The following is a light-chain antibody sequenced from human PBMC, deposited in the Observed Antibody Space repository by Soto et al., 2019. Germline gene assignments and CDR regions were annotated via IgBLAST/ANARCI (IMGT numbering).Light chain of an antibody. Sequence: DIPMTQSPASLSASIGDRVTITCRASQSIANCLSWYQQKPGKAPKLLIYAASTLQNGVPSRFSGIGSGTDFTLTISTLQRGDLATYYGLHTLSAPATVGQGTTVEI. CDR1: QSIANC. J-gene: IGKJ1*01. CDR2: AAS. V-gene: IGKV1-39*01. CDR3: LHTLSAPAT.